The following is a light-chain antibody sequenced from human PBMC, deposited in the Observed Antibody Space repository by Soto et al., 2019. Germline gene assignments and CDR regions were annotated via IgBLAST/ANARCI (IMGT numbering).Light chain of an antibody. V-gene: IGKV3-20*01. CDR2: GAS. J-gene: IGKJ1*01. CDR3: LQYGSSSWT. Sequence: EIVLTQSPGTLSLSPGERATLSCRASQSVSSSYLAWYQQKPGQAPRLLIYGASSRATGIPDRFIGSGSGTDFILNISRLEPEDFAVYYCLQYGSSSWTFGQGTKLEIK. CDR1: QSVSSSY.